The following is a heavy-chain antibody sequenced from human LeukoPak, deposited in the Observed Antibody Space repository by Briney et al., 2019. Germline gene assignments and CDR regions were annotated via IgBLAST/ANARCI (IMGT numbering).Heavy chain of an antibody. D-gene: IGHD6-19*01. CDR1: GGTFSSYA. CDR2: IIPILGIA. Sequence: SVRVSCKASGGTFSSYAINWVRQAPGQGLEWMGRIIPILGIANYAQKFQGRVTITADKSTSTAYMELSSLRSEDTAMYYCAISLAVPYWGQGTLVTVSS. V-gene: IGHV1-69*04. J-gene: IGHJ4*02. CDR3: AISLAVPY.